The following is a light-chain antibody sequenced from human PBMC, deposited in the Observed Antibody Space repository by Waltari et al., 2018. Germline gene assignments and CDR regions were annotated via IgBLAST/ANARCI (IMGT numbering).Light chain of an antibody. CDR3: QQSYITPFT. CDR1: QSNSNF. J-gene: IGKJ3*01. V-gene: IGKV1-39*01. Sequence: DIQMTQSPSSLSDSVGDRVSITCRTSQSNSNFLNWYQQKPGKAPNILIYSASTLQSGVPARFSGSGSGTDFTLPISSLQPEDFATYFCQQSYITPFTFGPGTKVDIK. CDR2: SAS.